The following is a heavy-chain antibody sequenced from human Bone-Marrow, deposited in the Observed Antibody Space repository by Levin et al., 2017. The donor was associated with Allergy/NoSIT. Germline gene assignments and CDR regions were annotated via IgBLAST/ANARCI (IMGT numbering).Heavy chain of an antibody. CDR3: ASDSSGWYGGLDY. D-gene: IGHD6-19*01. J-gene: IGHJ4*02. CDR1: GGSISSYY. CDR2: IYYSGST. Sequence: GSLRLSCTVSGGSISSYYWSWIRQPPGKGLEWIGYIYYSGSTNYNPSLKSRVTISVDTSKNQFSLKLSSVTAADTAVYYCASDSSGWYGGLDYWGQGTLVTVSS. V-gene: IGHV4-59*01.